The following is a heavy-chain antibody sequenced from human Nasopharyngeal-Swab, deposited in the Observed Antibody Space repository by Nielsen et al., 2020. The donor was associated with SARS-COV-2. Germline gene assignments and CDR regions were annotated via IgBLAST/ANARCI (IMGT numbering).Heavy chain of an antibody. Sequence: ASVKVSCKASGYTFTSYAMNWVRQAPGQGLEWMGWINTNTGNPTYAQGFTGRFVFSLDTSVCTAYLQISSLKAEDTAVYYCARDKTPTTVTTGCYGMDVWGQGTTVTVSS. CDR1: GYTFTSYA. V-gene: IGHV7-4-1*02. D-gene: IGHD4-17*01. CDR2: INTNTGNP. J-gene: IGHJ6*02. CDR3: ARDKTPTTVTTGCYGMDV.